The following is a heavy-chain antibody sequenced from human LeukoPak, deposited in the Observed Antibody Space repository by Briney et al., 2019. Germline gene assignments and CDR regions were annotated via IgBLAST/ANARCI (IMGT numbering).Heavy chain of an antibody. CDR1: GFTFSSYG. V-gene: IGHV3-33*01. Sequence: GGSLRLSCAASGFTFSSYGMHWVRQAPGKGLEWVAVIWYDGSNKYYADSVKGRFTISRENSKNTLYLQMNSLRAEDTAVYYCARDGNYDIWGGFDYWGQGTLVTVSS. J-gene: IGHJ4*02. CDR3: ARDGNYDIWGGFDY. D-gene: IGHD3-9*01. CDR2: IWYDGSNK.